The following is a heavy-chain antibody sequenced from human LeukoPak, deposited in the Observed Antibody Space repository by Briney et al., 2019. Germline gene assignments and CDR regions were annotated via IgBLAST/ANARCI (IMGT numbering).Heavy chain of an antibody. V-gene: IGHV3-23*01. CDR3: AKDTLRLGELSPPFDY. CDR2: ISGSGGST. D-gene: IGHD3-16*02. Sequence: GGSLRLSCAASGFTFSSYAMSWVRQAPGKGLEWVSAISGSGGSTYYADSVKGRFTISRDNSKNTPYLQMNSLRAEDTAVYYCAKDTLRLGELSPPFDYWGQGTLVTVSS. CDR1: GFTFSSYA. J-gene: IGHJ4*02.